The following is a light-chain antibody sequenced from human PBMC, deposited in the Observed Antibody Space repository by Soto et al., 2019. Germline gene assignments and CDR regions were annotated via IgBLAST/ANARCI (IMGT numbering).Light chain of an antibody. CDR2: GVH. V-gene: IGKV3-20*01. J-gene: IGKJ1*01. CDR3: QQYSSLWT. CDR1: QSVSSNY. Sequence: EIVLTQSPGALSLSPGERSTLSCRASQSVSSNYLAWYQQKPGQAPRLLIYGVHSRATGIPDRFSGSGSGTDFTLSISRLEPEDFAVYYCQQYSSLWTFGQGTKVDI.